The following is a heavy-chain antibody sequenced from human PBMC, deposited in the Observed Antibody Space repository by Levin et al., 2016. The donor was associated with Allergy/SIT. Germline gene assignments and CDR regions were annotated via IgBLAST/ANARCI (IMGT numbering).Heavy chain of an antibody. CDR1: GFTFNTYT. J-gene: IGHJ3*01. V-gene: IGHV3-23*01. Sequence: GGSLRLSCAASGFTFNTYTMNWVRQAPGKGLEWVSSITTSADNTYYADSVKGRFTISRDNSKNTLCLQMNSLGAEDTAIYYCVRRGTLGPTGGSFDVWGQGTMVTVSS. CDR3: VRRGTLGPTGGSFDV. CDR2: ITTSADNT. D-gene: IGHD1-26*01.